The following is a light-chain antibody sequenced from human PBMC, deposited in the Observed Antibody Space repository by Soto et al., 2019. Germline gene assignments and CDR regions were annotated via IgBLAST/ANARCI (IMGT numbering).Light chain of an antibody. CDR2: GAS. CDR1: QSVSSN. J-gene: IGKJ4*01. V-gene: IGKV3-15*01. CDR3: QQYNTWPLT. Sequence: EIVMTQSPATLSVSPGERATLSCRASQSVSSNLAWYQQKPGQAPRLLLYGASTRATGIPATFSGSGSGTDFTLTISSLQSEDFAVYYCQQYNTWPLTFGGGTKVEIK.